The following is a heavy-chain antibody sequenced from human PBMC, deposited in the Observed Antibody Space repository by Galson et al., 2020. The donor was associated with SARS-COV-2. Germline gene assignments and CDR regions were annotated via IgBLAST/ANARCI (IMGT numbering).Heavy chain of an antibody. CDR2: MSSSGRKI. CDR1: RLTFNKYT. Sequence: AGSLRLTCAASRLTFNKYTMNWVRQPPGKGPEWLASMSSSGRKIYYSTSVRGRVTISRDDATNSLFLQMSSLRAEDTAVYYCTRAVGGAVVYYWSCDVWGRGTVVSVSS. V-gene: IGHV3-21*04. D-gene: IGHD1-26*01. CDR3: TRAVGGAVVYYWSCDV. J-gene: IGHJ2*01.